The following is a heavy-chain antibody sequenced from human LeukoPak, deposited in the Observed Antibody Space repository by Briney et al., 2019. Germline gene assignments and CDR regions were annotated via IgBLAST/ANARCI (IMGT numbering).Heavy chain of an antibody. J-gene: IGHJ5*02. CDR1: GGTFSSYA. D-gene: IGHD2-21*01. CDR2: IIPIFGTA. V-gene: IGHV1-69*05. CDR3: ATTGLLGDIP. Sequence: SVKVSCKASGGTFSSYAISWVRQAPGQGLEWMGGIIPIFGTANYAQKFQGRVTITTDESTSTAYMELSSLRSEDTAVYYCATTGLLGDIPWGQGTLVTVSS.